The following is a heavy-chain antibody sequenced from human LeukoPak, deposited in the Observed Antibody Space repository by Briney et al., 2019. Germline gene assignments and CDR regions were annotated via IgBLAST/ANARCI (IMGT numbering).Heavy chain of an antibody. D-gene: IGHD1-7*01. CDR2: ISSSSSYI. CDR1: GFTFSSYW. CDR3: ARDLNWNYGLNYYYYMDV. Sequence: GGSLRLSCAASGFTFSSYWMSWVRQAPGKGLEWVSSISSSSSYIYYADSVKGRFTISRDNAKNSLYLQMNSLRAEDTAVYYCARDLNWNYGLNYYYYMDVWGKGTTVTVSS. V-gene: IGHV3-21*01. J-gene: IGHJ6*03.